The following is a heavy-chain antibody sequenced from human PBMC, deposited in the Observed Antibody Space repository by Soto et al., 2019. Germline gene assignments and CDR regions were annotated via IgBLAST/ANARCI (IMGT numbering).Heavy chain of an antibody. CDR2: IDPSDSYT. CDR1: GYSFTSYW. V-gene: IGHV5-10-1*01. D-gene: IGHD5-12*01. Sequence: GESLKISCNGSGYSFTSYWISWVRQMPGKGLEWMGRIDPSDSYTYYSPSFQGHLTISADKSISTAYLQWSSLKASDTAIYYCARQVDSGYDYWGQGTLVTVSS. J-gene: IGHJ4*02. CDR3: ARQVDSGYDY.